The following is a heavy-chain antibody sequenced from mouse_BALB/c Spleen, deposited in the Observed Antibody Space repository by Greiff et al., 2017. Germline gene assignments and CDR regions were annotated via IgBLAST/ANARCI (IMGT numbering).Heavy chain of an antibody. D-gene: IGHD1-1*01. V-gene: IGHV1S41*01. CDR1: GYTFTSYW. CDR2: IAPGSGST. J-gene: IGHJ1*01. CDR3: ARTTGGYFDV. Sequence: DLVKPGASVKLSCKASGYTFTSYWINWIKQRPGQGLEWIGRIAPGSGSTYYNEMFKGKATLTVDTSSSTAYIQLSSLSSEDSAVYFCARTTGGYFDVWGAGTRVTVST.